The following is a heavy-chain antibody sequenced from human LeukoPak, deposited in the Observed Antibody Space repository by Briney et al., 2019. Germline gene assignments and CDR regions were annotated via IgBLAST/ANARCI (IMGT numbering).Heavy chain of an antibody. CDR3: AKDQVWIVVGSFDY. CDR1: GFTFSNAW. D-gene: IGHD3-22*01. J-gene: IGHJ4*02. V-gene: IGHV3-23*01. CDR2: ISGSGGST. Sequence: TGGSLRLSCAASGFTFSNAWMTWVRQAPGKGLEWVSGISGSGGSTYYADSVKGRFTISRDNSKNTLYLQMTSLRAEDTAVYYCAKDQVWIVVGSFDYWGQGTLVTVSS.